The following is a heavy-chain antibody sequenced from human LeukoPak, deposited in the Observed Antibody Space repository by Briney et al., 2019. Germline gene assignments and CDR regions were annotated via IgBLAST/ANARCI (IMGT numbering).Heavy chain of an antibody. CDR1: GFTFSNYA. D-gene: IGHD2/OR15-2a*01. CDR2: ISGSGGNT. J-gene: IGHJ4*02. Sequence: PGGSLRLSCAASGFTFSNYAMRWVRQAPGKGLEWVSGISGSGGNTDYGDSARGRFTISRDNSKNTVYLQMDSLRAEDTAVYYCAKKSPAGNIDYWGQGTLVTVSS. V-gene: IGHV3-23*01. CDR3: AKKSPAGNIDY.